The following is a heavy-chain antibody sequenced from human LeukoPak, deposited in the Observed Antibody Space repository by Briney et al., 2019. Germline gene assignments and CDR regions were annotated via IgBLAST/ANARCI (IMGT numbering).Heavy chain of an antibody. CDR1: GGTFSSFG. CDR3: ARVGYCSSTSCYPPGPYYGLDV. Sequence: SVKVSCKASGGTFSSFGFSWVRQAPGQGLEWMGRIIPVVGITKNAQKFQGRVTITADKSTSTVYMELSSLRSEDTAVYYCARVGYCSSTSCYPPGPYYGLDVWGQGTTVTVSS. V-gene: IGHV1-69*04. CDR2: IIPVVGIT. J-gene: IGHJ6*02. D-gene: IGHD2-2*01.